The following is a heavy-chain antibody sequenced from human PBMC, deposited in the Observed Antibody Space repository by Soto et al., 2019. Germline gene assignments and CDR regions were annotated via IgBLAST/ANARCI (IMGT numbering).Heavy chain of an antibody. CDR1: GGCLNNYN. CDR3: ARERTYQMFGDDALDF. CDR2: IYSSGKT. J-gene: IGHJ3*01. Sequence: PSETMSLTWTASGGCLNNYNWNWIRQSAGTGLEWIGRIYSSGKTYYNPSLKSRVTLSLDMLNNQISLKVTSVTAADTAMYYCARERTYQMFGDDALDFWGLGTMVTVSS. D-gene: IGHD2-2*01. V-gene: IGHV4-4*07.